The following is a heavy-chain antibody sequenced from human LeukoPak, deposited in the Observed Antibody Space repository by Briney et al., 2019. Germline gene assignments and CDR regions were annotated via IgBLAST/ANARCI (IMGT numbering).Heavy chain of an antibody. Sequence: GGSLRLSCAASGFTFSSYGMSWVRQAPGKGLEWVSGISGSGGSTYYADSVKGRFTISRDNSKNTLYLQMNSLRAEDTAVYYCAKGRAYYDSSGYWSPLDYWGQGTLVTVSS. J-gene: IGHJ4*02. V-gene: IGHV3-23*01. CDR3: AKGRAYYDSSGYWSPLDY. D-gene: IGHD3-22*01. CDR1: GFTFSSYG. CDR2: ISGSGGST.